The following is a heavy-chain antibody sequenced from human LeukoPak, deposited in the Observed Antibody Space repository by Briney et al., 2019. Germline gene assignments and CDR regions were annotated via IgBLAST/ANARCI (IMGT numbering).Heavy chain of an antibody. J-gene: IGHJ4*02. V-gene: IGHV3-48*01. Sequence: GGSLRLSCAASGFTFSSYSMNWVRQAPGKGLEWVSYISSSSSTIYYAASLKGRFTISRDNAKNSLYLQMNSLRAEDTAVYYCARFYSSSSVGFDYWGQGTLVTVSS. CDR3: ARFYSSSSVGFDY. CDR2: ISSSSSTI. D-gene: IGHD6-6*01. CDR1: GFTFSSYS.